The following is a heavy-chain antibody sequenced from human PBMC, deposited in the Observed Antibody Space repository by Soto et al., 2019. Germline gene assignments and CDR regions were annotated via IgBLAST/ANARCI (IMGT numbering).Heavy chain of an antibody. CDR3: ARENYGSGSYYNSHFDY. V-gene: IGHV3-33*01. CDR2: IWYDGSNK. Sequence: ESGGGVVQPGRSLRLSCAASGFTFSSYGMHWVRQAPGKGLEWVAVIWYDGSNKYYADSVKGRFTISRDNSKNTLYLQMNSLRAEDTAVYYCARENYGSGSYYNSHFDYWGQGTLVTVSS. CDR1: GFTFSSYG. D-gene: IGHD3-10*01. J-gene: IGHJ4*02.